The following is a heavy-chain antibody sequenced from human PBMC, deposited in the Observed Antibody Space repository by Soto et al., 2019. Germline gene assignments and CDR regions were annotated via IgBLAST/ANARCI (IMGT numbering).Heavy chain of an antibody. J-gene: IGHJ4*02. Sequence: EVQLLESGGDFGQPGGSLRLSCAASGFTFNNYAMTWVRQAPGRGLEWVSAISASGSTTFYADSVKGRFTISRDNFKNILSLQMTCLRAEDTALYYCAKARTVGSTTGPSDKWGQGTLVTVSS. V-gene: IGHV3-23*01. CDR3: AKARTVGSTTGPSDK. D-gene: IGHD1-26*01. CDR1: GFTFNNYA. CDR2: ISASGSTT.